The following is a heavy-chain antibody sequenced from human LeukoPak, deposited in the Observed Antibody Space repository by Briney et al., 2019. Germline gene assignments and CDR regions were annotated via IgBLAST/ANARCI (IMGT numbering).Heavy chain of an antibody. CDR1: GFTFSSYS. J-gene: IGHJ6*02. Sequence: GGSLRLSCAASGFTFSSYSMNWVRQAPGKGLEWVSSISSSSSYIYYADSVKGRFTISRDSAKNSLYLQMNSLRAEDTAVYYCARDKRADCSSTSCSGLGMDVWGQGTTVTVSS. V-gene: IGHV3-21*01. CDR2: ISSSSSYI. D-gene: IGHD2-2*01. CDR3: ARDKRADCSSTSCSGLGMDV.